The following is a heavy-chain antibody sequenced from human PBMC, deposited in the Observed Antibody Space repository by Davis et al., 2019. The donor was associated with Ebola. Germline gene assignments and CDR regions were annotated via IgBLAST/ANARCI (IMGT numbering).Heavy chain of an antibody. J-gene: IGHJ3*02. CDR3: ARVMYQYHTSSYSTPDAFDI. CDR1: GDSISISNW. V-gene: IGHV4/OR15-8*01. Sequence: PSETWSPTFDVSGDSISISNWWSWVRQSPGKGLEWIGEIYHNVMTNYNPSLKSRVTISVDKSKNQFFLKLTSVTAADTAVYYCARVMYQYHTSSYSTPDAFDIWGQGTRVIVSS. D-gene: IGHD3-22*01. CDR2: IYHNVMT.